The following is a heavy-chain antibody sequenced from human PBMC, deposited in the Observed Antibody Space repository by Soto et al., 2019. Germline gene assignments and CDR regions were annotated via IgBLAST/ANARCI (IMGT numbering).Heavy chain of an antibody. CDR2: ISISSRTI. D-gene: IGHD6-13*01. Sequence: QAGGSLRLSCAASGFTFRSYSMNWVRQAPGKGLEWVSYISISSRTIYYADSVKGRFTISRDDAKNSLYLQMNSLRDEDTSVYCCARDNGIAGSFDPWGQGTLVTVSS. CDR1: GFTFRSYS. V-gene: IGHV3-48*02. J-gene: IGHJ5*02. CDR3: ARDNGIAGSFDP.